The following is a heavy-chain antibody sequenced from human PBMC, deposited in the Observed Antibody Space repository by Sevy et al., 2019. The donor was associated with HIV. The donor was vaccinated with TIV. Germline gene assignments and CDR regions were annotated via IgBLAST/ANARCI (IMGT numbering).Heavy chain of an antibody. CDR3: ARDHDSSGYYDGMDV. Sequence: GGSLRLSCAASGFTFSSYSMNWVRQAPGKGLEWVSYISSSSTIYYADSVKGRFTISRDNSKNTLYLQMNSLRAEDTAVYYCARDHDSSGYYDGMDVWGQGTTVTVSS. V-gene: IGHV3-48*01. D-gene: IGHD3-22*01. CDR2: ISSSSTI. J-gene: IGHJ6*02. CDR1: GFTFSSYS.